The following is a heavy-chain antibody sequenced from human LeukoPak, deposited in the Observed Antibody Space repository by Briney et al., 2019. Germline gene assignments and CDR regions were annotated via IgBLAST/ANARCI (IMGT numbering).Heavy chain of an antibody. Sequence: GGSLRLSCAASGFTFSDYYMSWIRQAPGKGLEWVSYISSSGSTIYYADSVKGRFTISRDNAKNSLYLQMNSLRAEDTAVYYCTTPGITGTDWYFDLWGRGTLVTVSS. V-gene: IGHV3-11*01. J-gene: IGHJ2*01. D-gene: IGHD1-20*01. CDR2: ISSSGSTI. CDR3: TTPGITGTDWYFDL. CDR1: GFTFSDYY.